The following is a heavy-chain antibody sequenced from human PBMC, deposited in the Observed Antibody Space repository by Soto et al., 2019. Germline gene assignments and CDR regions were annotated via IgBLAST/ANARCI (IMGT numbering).Heavy chain of an antibody. CDR2: VYTTGTT. D-gene: IGHD3-16*01. CDR1: GGSVRNYY. CDR3: ARDEYYDSNNWFDT. V-gene: IGHV4-4*07. Sequence: SETLSLTCTVSGGSVRNYYWSWLRQPAGNGLQWIGRVYTTGTTNYNPALESRVTLSVDTSNNQISLRLRSVTAADTAVYYCARDEYYDSNNWFDTWGQGTRVTVSS. J-gene: IGHJ5*02.